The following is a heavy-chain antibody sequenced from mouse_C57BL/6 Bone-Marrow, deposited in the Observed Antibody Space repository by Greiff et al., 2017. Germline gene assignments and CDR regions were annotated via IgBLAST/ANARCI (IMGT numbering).Heavy chain of an antibody. Sequence: EVQLQQSGPGLVKPGASVKISCKASGYTFTDYYMNWVKQSHGKSLEWIGDINPNNGGTSYTEKFKGKATLTVDKSSSPAYMELRCLTSADSAVYYCARSDDGYHYWYFDVWGTGTTVTVSS. D-gene: IGHD2-3*01. CDR1: GYTFTDYY. V-gene: IGHV1-26*01. CDR2: INPNNGGT. CDR3: ARSDDGYHYWYFDV. J-gene: IGHJ1*03.